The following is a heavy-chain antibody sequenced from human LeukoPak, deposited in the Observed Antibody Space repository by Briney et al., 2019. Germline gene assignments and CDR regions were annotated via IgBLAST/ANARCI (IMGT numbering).Heavy chain of an antibody. CDR1: GFTFSSYA. CDR2: ISGSGGST. V-gene: IGHV3-23*01. CDR3: AKKGQADDGGKPD. J-gene: IGHJ4*02. Sequence: GGSLRLSCAASGFTFSSYAMSWVRQAPGKGLEWVSAISGSGGSTYYADSVKGRFTISRDNSKNTLYLQMNDLRVDDTAVYYCAKKGQADDGGKPDWGQGTLVAVSS.